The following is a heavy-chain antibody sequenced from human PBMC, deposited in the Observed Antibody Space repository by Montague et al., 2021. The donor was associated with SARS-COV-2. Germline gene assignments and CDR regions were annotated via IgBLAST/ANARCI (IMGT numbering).Heavy chain of an antibody. CDR1: GGSISSFY. Sequence: SETLSLTCTDSGGSISSFYWSWFRRPPGKGLEWIGYISDSGSTNYNPSLTSRVTMSVDTSKNQFSLKVNSVTAADTAVYYCARHYSATLPAVYWGQGTLVTVSS. V-gene: IGHV4-59*08. D-gene: IGHD2-15*01. CDR2: ISDSGST. J-gene: IGHJ4*02. CDR3: ARHYSATLPAVY.